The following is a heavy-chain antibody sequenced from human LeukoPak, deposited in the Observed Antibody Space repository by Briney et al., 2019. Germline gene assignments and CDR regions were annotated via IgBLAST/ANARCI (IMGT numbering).Heavy chain of an antibody. D-gene: IGHD6-19*01. CDR2: IYYSGCT. J-gene: IGHJ4*02. CDR1: GGSISSSSYY. CDR3: ARGRSEWLAYFDY. Sequence: PSETLSLTCTVSGGSISSSSYYWGWIRQPPGKGLEWIGSIYYSGCTYYNPSLKSRVTISVDTSKNQFSLKLSSVTAADTAVYYCARGRSEWLAYFDYWGQGTLVTVSS. V-gene: IGHV4-39*01.